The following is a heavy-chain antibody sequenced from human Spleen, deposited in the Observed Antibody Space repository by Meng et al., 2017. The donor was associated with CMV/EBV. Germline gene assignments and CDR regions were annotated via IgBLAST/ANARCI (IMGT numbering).Heavy chain of an antibody. CDR1: GFTFSSYA. CDR3: ARGANCSSTSCYGAEYFQH. Sequence: GESLKISCAASGFTFSSYAMSWVRQAPGKGLEWVSAISGSGGATYYADSVKGRFTISRDNAKNSLYLQMNNLRAEDTAVYYCARGANCSSTSCYGAEYFQHWGQGTLVTVSS. D-gene: IGHD2-2*01. CDR2: ISGSGGAT. J-gene: IGHJ1*01. V-gene: IGHV3-23*01.